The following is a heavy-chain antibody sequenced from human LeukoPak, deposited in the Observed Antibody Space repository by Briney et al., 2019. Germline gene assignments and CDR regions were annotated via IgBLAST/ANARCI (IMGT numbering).Heavy chain of an antibody. Sequence: GGSLRLSCAASGFTVSSNYMSWVRQAPGKGLEWVSVIYSGGSTYYADSVKGRFTISRDNSKNTLYLQVNSLRAEDTAVYYCARAPTVTGSYYYYYMDVWGKGTTVTVSS. D-gene: IGHD4-11*01. CDR2: IYSGGST. J-gene: IGHJ6*03. CDR3: ARAPTVTGSYYYYYMDV. CDR1: GFTVSSNY. V-gene: IGHV3-53*01.